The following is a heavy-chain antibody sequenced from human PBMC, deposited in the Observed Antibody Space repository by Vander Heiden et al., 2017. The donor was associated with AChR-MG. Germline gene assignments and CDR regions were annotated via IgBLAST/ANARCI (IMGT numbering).Heavy chain of an antibody. V-gene: IGHV4-34*01. CDR3: ARGRSPDAFDI. CDR2: SSHSGST. CDR1: GGSFSGSY. J-gene: IGHJ3*02. Sequence: QVQLQQWGAGLLKPSETLSLTCAVYGGSFSGSYWSWIRQPPGRGLEWIGKSSHSGSTNYNPSLKSRVTISVDTSKNQFSLKLSCVTAEDTAVYYCARGRSPDAFDIWGQGTMVTVSS.